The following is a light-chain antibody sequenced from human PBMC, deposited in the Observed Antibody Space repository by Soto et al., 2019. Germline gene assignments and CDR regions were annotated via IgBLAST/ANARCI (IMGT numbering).Light chain of an antibody. CDR1: QSTSSW. Sequence: DIQMTQSPSTLSASVGDRVTITCRASQSTSSWLAWYQQKPGKAPKLLIYKTSSLESGVPSRFSGSGAGTEFTLTIGCLQADDFATYYWRQYSSYSYSFGQGTKLEIK. V-gene: IGKV1-5*03. J-gene: IGKJ2*03. CDR3: RQYSSYSYS. CDR2: KTS.